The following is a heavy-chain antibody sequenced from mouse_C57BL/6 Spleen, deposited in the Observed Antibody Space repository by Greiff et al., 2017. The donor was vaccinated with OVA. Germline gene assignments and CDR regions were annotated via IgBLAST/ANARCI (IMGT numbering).Heavy chain of an antibody. V-gene: IGHV1-82*01. J-gene: IGHJ4*01. CDR3: ARGPIRGAKDY. CDR2: IYPGDGDT. CDR1: GYAFSSSW. Sequence: QVQLKQSGPELVKPGASVKISCKASGYAFSSSWMNWVKQRPGKGLEWIGRIYPGDGDTNYNGKFKGKATLTADKSSSTAYMQLSSLTSEDSAVYFCARGPIRGAKDYWGQGASVTVSS.